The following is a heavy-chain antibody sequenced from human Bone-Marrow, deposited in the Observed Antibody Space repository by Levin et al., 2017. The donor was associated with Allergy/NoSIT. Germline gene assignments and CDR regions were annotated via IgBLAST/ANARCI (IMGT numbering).Heavy chain of an antibody. J-gene: IGHJ6*03. Sequence: GGSLRLSCTASGFTFSIYNMNWVRQAPGKGLEWISYISGSSSTKYYTDSVQGRFTISRDNAKKSLYLQMNSLRDEDTAVYYCARDILYYCLYMDVWGKGTTVTVS. V-gene: IGHV3-48*02. CDR1: GFTFSIYN. D-gene: IGHD2-21*01. CDR3: ARDILYYCLYMDV. CDR2: ISGSSSTK.